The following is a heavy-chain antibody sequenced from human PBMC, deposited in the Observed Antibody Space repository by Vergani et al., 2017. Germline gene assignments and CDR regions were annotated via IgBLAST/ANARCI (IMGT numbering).Heavy chain of an antibody. Sequence: QVQLVESGGGVVQPGRSLRLSCAASGFRFSSYGMNWIRQHPGKDLEWIGYIYSTGSTHHNPSLRRRINMSVDTSKNQFSLKLNSVTAADTAMYYCARMGGYDEGDAFRIGYFDSWGPGILVTVSS. CDR1: GFRFSSYG. D-gene: IGHD3-22*01. V-gene: IGHV4-31*02. CDR3: ARMGGYDEGDAFRIGYFDS. J-gene: IGHJ4*02. CDR2: IYSTGST.